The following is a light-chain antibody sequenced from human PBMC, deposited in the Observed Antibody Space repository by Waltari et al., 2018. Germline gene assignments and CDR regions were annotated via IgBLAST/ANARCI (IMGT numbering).Light chain of an antibody. CDR3: TSFSTISTSL. V-gene: IGLV2-14*03. CDR1: SNDIGDTNY. CDR2: DVT. Sequence: QSALTQPASVSGSPGQSITISCPGTSNDIGDTNYVSWYQHQSGKAPKLMIYDVTERPSGVSNRFSGSKSGNTASLTISGLQADDEADYYCTSFSTISTSLFGGGTKVTVL. J-gene: IGLJ3*02.